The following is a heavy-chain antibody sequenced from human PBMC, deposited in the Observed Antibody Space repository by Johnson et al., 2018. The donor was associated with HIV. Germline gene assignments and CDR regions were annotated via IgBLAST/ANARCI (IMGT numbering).Heavy chain of an antibody. Sequence: MQLVESGGGVVQPGRSLRLSCAASGFTFSSYAMHWVRQAPGKGLEWVAVISYDGSNKYYADSVKGRFTISRDNSKNTLYVQMNSLRAEDTAVYYCARGIQPDAFDIWGQGTMVTVSS. CDR2: ISYDGSNK. J-gene: IGHJ3*02. CDR3: ARGIQPDAFDI. D-gene: IGHD2-2*01. CDR1: GFTFSSYA. V-gene: IGHV3-30*14.